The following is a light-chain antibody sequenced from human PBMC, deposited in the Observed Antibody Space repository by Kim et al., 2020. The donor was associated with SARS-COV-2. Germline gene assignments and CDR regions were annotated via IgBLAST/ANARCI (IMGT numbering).Light chain of an antibody. V-gene: IGKV1-6*01. J-gene: IGKJ5*01. Sequence: ASAGDRVTITCRASQGSRNGLGWYQQKPGKAPELLIYGASTLQSGVPSRFSGSGFGTEFTLTITSLQSDDFATYHCLQDYNYPVTFGQGTQLDIK. CDR3: LQDYNYPVT. CDR1: QGSRNG. CDR2: GAS.